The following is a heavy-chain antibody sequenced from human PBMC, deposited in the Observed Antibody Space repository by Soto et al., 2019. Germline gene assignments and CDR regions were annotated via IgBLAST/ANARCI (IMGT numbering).Heavy chain of an antibody. CDR1: GFTFSSYS. V-gene: IGHV3-21*01. J-gene: IGHJ6*03. Sequence: EVQLVESGGGLVKPGGSLRLSCAASGFTFSSYSMNWVRQAPGKGLEWVSSISSSSSYIYYADSVKGRFTISRDNAKNSLYLQMNSLRAEDTAVYYCAREGGDCSGGSCYYYYMDVWGKGTTFTVSS. CDR2: ISSSSSYI. D-gene: IGHD2-15*01. CDR3: AREGGDCSGGSCYYYYMDV.